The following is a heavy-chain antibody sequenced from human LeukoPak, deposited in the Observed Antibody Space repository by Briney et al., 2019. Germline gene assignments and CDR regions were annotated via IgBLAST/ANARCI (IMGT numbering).Heavy chain of an antibody. Sequence: SETLSLTCTVSGGSIDRNSHYWGWIRQPPGKGLEWIGSIFYSGSTYYNPSLKSRVTMSVDTSKNQFSLKVTSVTAADTAVFYCARVGSASGSPSHFDYWGQGTLVTVSS. CDR1: GGSIDRNSHY. J-gene: IGHJ4*02. CDR3: ARVGSASGSPSHFDY. CDR2: IFYSGST. V-gene: IGHV4-39*07. D-gene: IGHD3-10*01.